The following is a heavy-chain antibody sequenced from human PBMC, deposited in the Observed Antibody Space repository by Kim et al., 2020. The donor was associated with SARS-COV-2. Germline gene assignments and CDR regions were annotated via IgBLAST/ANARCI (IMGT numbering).Heavy chain of an antibody. CDR1: GFTFSSYS. V-gene: IGHV3-21*01. CDR2: ISSSSSYI. Sequence: GGSLRLSCAASGFTFSSYSMNWVRQAPGKGLEWVSSISSSSSYIYYADSVKGRFTISRDNAKNSLYLQMNSLRAEDTAVYYCARAGEELRYFYFTYYYYALDVGGQGTTVTVSS. CDR3: ARAGEELRYFYFTYYYYALDV. J-gene: IGHJ6*02. D-gene: IGHD3-9*01.